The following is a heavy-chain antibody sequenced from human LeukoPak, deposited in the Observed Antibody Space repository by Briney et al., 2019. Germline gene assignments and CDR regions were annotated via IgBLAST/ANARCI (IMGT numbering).Heavy chain of an antibody. CDR1: GFAFSSYW. CDR3: TRGAKYYDDGGYYHPNVLDF. D-gene: IGHD3-22*01. V-gene: IGHV3-74*03. CDR2: IDTGGSTT. J-gene: IGHJ4*02. Sequence: PGGSLRLSCAASGFAFSSYWMHWVRHVPGKGLVWVPRIDTGGSTTSYAYSVKGRFTISRDNAKNTLFLQMNGLRVEDTAVYYCTRGAKYYDDGGYYHPNVLDFWGQGTLVTVSS.